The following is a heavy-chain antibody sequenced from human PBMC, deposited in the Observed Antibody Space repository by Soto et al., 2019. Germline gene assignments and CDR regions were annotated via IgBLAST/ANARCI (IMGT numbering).Heavy chain of an antibody. Sequence: QVQLVQSGAEVKKPGASVKVSCKASGYTFTSDDINWVRQATGQGLEWMGWMNPNSGNTGYAQKFQGRVTMTRNTSISTAYMELSSLRSEDTAVYYCARVKPGQWPVQLAFDIWGQGTMVTVSS. CDR1: GYTFTSDD. CDR3: ARVKPGQWPVQLAFDI. V-gene: IGHV1-8*01. J-gene: IGHJ3*02. D-gene: IGHD6-19*01. CDR2: MNPNSGNT.